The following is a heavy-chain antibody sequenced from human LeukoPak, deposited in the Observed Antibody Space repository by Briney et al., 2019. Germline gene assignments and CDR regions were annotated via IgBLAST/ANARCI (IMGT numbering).Heavy chain of an antibody. J-gene: IGHJ4*02. Sequence: SETLSLTRTVPGGSISSYYWSSIREPPRQGLERIGYISYSGSTNYNTSLKSRVTISVDTSKSQFSLKLSSVTAADTAVYYCARSSSAHYYDSSGYLPSHFDCWGQGTLVTVSS. D-gene: IGHD3-22*01. CDR3: ARSSSAHYYDSSGYLPSHFDC. CDR1: GGSISSYY. CDR2: ISYSGST. V-gene: IGHV4-59*01.